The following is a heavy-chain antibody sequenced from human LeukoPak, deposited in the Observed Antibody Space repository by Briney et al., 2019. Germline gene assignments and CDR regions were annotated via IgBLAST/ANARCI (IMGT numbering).Heavy chain of an antibody. CDR2: TVSEIDGGTT. Sequence: GGSLRLSCAASGFTFNYAWMSWVRQVPGKGLEWVGQTVSEIDGGTTDYAAPVKGRFAISRDDSKSTLFLQMNSLKIEDTAVYYCTTDEDWNYARKDVWGQGATVIVSS. CDR3: TTDEDWNYARKDV. D-gene: IGHD1-7*01. J-gene: IGHJ6*02. V-gene: IGHV3-15*04. CDR1: GFTFNYAW.